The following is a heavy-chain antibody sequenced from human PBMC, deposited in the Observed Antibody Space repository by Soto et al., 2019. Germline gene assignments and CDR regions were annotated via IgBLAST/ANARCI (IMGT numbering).Heavy chain of an antibody. Sequence: QVQLVQSGAEVKKPGASVKVSCKASGYTFTSYGISWVRQAPGQGLEWMGWISAYNGNTNYAQKLQGRVTMTTDISTSTAYMELRSLRSDDTAVYYCARDLGLYSVSYYGPQGGTNWFDHWGQGTLVTVSS. CDR3: ARDLGLYSVSYYGPQGGTNWFDH. CDR2: ISAYNGNT. V-gene: IGHV1-18*01. J-gene: IGHJ5*02. D-gene: IGHD1-26*01. CDR1: GYTFTSYG.